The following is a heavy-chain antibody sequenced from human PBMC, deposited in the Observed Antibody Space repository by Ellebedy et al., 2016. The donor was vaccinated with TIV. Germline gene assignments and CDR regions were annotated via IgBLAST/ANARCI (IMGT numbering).Heavy chain of an antibody. J-gene: IGHJ6*02. D-gene: IGHD6-13*01. CDR1: GFTFSSHD. V-gene: IGHV3-13*01. CDR3: VRQPKRQQLAKNYYYYGMDV. Sequence: PGGSLRLSCAASGFTFSSHDMHWVRQATGKGPEWVSGIGTDGETDYPGSVKGRFTISRENAKNSLYLEMNSLRAGDTAVYYCVRQPKRQQLAKNYYYYGMDVWGQGTTVTVSS. CDR2: IGTDGET.